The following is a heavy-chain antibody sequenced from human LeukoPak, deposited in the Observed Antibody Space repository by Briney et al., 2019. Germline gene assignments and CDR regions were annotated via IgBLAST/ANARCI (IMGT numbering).Heavy chain of an antibody. CDR2: IIPIFGTA. Sequence: SVKVSCKASGGTFSSYTISWVRQAPGQGLEWMGGIIPIFGTANYAQKFQGRVTITTDESTSTAYMELSSLRSEDTAVYYCARDGVYSYGNYYYYYMDVWGKGTTVTVSS. J-gene: IGHJ6*03. D-gene: IGHD5-18*01. V-gene: IGHV1-69*05. CDR1: GGTFSSYT. CDR3: ARDGVYSYGNYYYYYMDV.